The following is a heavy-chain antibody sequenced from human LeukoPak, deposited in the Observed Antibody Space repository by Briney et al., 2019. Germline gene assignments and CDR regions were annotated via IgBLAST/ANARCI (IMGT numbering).Heavy chain of an antibody. D-gene: IGHD5-12*01. J-gene: IGHJ3*02. Sequence: WVRQMPGKGLEWIGYIYHSGSTYYNPSLKSRVTISVGRSKNQFSLKLSSVTAADTAVYYCARMAGYSGYGGDAFDIWGQGTMVTVSS. V-gene: IGHV4-30-2*01. CDR3: ARMAGYSGYGGDAFDI. CDR2: IYHSGST.